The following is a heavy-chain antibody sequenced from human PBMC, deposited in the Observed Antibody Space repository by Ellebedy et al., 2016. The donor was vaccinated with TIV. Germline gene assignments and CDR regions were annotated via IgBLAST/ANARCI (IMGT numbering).Heavy chain of an antibody. CDR1: GYNFVNYW. CDR3: VILQGRGMHPFDQ. Sequence: GESLKISCKGSGYNFVNYWIGWVRQMPGKGLEWMGIIYPPDSDVNDNPSFQGQIIISVDKSTSSAYLQWNSLTASDTGMYYCVILQGRGMHPFDQWGQGTLVIVSS. V-gene: IGHV5-51*01. CDR2: IYPPDSDV. D-gene: IGHD1-26*01. J-gene: IGHJ4*02.